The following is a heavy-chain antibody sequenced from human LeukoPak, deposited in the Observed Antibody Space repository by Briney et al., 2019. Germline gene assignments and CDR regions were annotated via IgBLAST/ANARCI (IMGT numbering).Heavy chain of an antibody. CDR2: INPHSGGT. D-gene: IGHD2-21*02. V-gene: IGHV1-2*02. Sequence: ASVKVSCKASGYTFTGYYIQWVRQAPGQGLEWMGWINPHSGGTNYAQEFQGRVTMTRDTSISTAYMELSSLRPDDTAVYSCARGETARGFYYYMDIWGNGTTVTISS. CDR3: ARGETARGFYYYMDI. J-gene: IGHJ6*03. CDR1: GYTFTGYY.